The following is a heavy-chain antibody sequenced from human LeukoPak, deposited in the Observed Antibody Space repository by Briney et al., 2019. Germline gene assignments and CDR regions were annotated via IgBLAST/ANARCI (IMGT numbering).Heavy chain of an antibody. J-gene: IGHJ4*02. CDR3: TRLNGDLTFDY. V-gene: IGHV3-73*01. CDR2: IRSKANGYAT. CDR1: GFTFSDSA. Sequence: GGSLRLSCAASGFTFSDSAMHWVRQASGKGLEWIGRIRSKANGYATAYAASVKDRFTISRDDSKNAAYLQMNSLKTEDTAVYYCTRLNGDLTFDYWGQGTLVTVSS.